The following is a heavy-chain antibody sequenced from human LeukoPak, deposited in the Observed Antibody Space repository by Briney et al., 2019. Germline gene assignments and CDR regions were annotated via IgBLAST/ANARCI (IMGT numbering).Heavy chain of an antibody. V-gene: IGHV1-2*02. CDR2: INPNSGGT. J-gene: IGHJ6*03. CDR1: GYTFTGYY. Sequence: ASVKVSCKASGYTFTGYYTHWVRQAPGQGLEWMGWINPNSGGTNYAQKFQGRVTMTGDTSISTAYMELSRLRSDDTAVYYCARDGGASSSWQYYYYYYMDVWGKGTTVTVSS. D-gene: IGHD6-13*01. CDR3: ARDGGASSSWQYYYYYYMDV.